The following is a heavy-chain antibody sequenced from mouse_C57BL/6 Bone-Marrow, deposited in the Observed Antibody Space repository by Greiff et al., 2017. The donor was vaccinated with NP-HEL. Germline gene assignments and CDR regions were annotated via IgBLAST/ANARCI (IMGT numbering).Heavy chain of an antibody. D-gene: IGHD2-4*01. J-gene: IGHJ2*01. CDR3: AKIYYDYPYYLDY. V-gene: IGHV1-76*01. CDR2: IYPGSGNT. Sequence: QVQLQQSGAELVRPGASVKLSCKASGYTFTDYYINWVKQRPGQGLEWIARIYPGSGNTYYNEKFKGKATLTAEKSSSTAYMQLSSLTSEDSAVYFCAKIYYDYPYYLDYWGQGTTLTVTS. CDR1: GYTFTDYY.